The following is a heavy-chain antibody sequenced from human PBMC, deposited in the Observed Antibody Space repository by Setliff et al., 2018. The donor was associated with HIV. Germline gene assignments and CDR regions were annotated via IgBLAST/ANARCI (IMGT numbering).Heavy chain of an antibody. CDR1: GYTSTSND. CDR2: MNPNSGNT. V-gene: IGHV1-8*02. J-gene: IGHJ6*03. Sequence: ASVKVSCKASGYTSTSNDINWVRQATGQGLEWMGWMNPNSGNTGYAQKFQGRITISRNTSIGTSYMELNSLTSEDTAVYYCARGTRVVGATTHFYYYMDVWGKGTTVTVSS. CDR3: ARGTRVVGATTHFYYYMDV. D-gene: IGHD1-26*01.